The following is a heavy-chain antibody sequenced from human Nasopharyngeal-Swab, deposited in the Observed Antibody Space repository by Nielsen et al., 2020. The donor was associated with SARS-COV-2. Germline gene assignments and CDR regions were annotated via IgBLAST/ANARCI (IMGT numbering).Heavy chain of an antibody. J-gene: IGHJ4*02. D-gene: IGHD3-10*01. CDR2: INHSGST. CDR3: ARVPLGRVRGVNLFDY. Sequence: RQAPGKGLEWIGEINHSGSTNYNPSLKSRVTISVDTSKNQFSLKLSSGTAADTAVYYCARVPLGRVRGVNLFDYWGQGTLVTVSS. V-gene: IGHV4-34*01.